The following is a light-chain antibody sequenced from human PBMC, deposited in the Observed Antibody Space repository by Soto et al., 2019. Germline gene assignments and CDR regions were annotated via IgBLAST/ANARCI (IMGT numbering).Light chain of an antibody. CDR3: QQSYSTPIT. CDR1: QGISSY. J-gene: IGKJ5*01. CDR2: AAS. Sequence: IQLTQSPSSLSASVGDRVTITCRASQGISSYLAWYQQKPGKAPKLLIYAASTLQSGVPSRFSGSGSGTDFTLTIGSLQPDDFATYYCQQSYSTPITFGQGTRLEIK. V-gene: IGKV1-39*01.